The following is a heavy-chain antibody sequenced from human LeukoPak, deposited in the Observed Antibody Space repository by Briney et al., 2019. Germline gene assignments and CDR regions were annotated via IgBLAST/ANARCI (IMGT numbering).Heavy chain of an antibody. CDR1: GFTVSTNY. CDR2: IYSAGNT. D-gene: IGHD2-2*01. CDR3: ARAYCSSTSCNSTPDY. Sequence: GGSLRLSCAASGFTVSTNYMSWVRQAPGKGLEWVSVIYSAGNTDYADSVKGRFTISRDNSKNTLYLQMNSLRAEDTAVYYCARAYCSSTSCNSTPDYWGQGTLVTVSS. J-gene: IGHJ4*02. V-gene: IGHV3-53*05.